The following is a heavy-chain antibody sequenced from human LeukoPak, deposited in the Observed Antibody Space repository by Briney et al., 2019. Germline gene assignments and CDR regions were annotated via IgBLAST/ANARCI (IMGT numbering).Heavy chain of an antibody. Sequence: GTSLRLSCAASGFTFSNYAMHWVRQGPGKGLEWVAIMSNDGSNEKYADSVRGRFTISRDNSKNTLYVQMNSLRSEDTAVYYCARGTRSGSYIIDYWGQGILVTVSS. CDR1: GFTFSNYA. D-gene: IGHD3-10*01. J-gene: IGHJ4*02. CDR2: MSNDGSNE. CDR3: ARGTRSGSYIIDY. V-gene: IGHV3-30*04.